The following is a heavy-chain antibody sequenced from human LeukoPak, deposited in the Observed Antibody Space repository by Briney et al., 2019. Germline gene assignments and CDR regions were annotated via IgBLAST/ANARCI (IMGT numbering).Heavy chain of an antibody. D-gene: IGHD3-22*01. CDR1: GFTFSSYA. CDR3: AKDCYYYDSSGYYRSDSGY. J-gene: IGHJ4*02. V-gene: IGHV3-23*01. Sequence: PGGSLRLSCAASGFTFSSYAMSWVRQAPGKGLEWVSAISGSGGSTYYADSVKGRFTISRDNSKNTLYLQMNSLRAEDTAVYYCAKDCYYYDSSGYYRSDSGYWGQGTLVTVSS. CDR2: ISGSGGST.